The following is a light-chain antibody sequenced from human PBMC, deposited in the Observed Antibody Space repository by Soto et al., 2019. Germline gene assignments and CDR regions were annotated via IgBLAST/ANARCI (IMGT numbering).Light chain of an antibody. CDR3: MLYIGSGISV. Sequence: TVVTQEPSFSVSPGGTVTLTCGLSSGSVTPSYHPSRYQQTPGQAPRALIHSTNTRSSGVPDRFSGSILGNRAALTITGAQADDECEYYCMLYIGSGISVFGGGTQLTVL. CDR2: STN. V-gene: IGLV8-61*01. CDR1: SGSVTPSYH. J-gene: IGLJ3*02.